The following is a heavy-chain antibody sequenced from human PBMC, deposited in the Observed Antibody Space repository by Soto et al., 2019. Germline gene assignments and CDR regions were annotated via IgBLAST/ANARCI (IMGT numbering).Heavy chain of an antibody. V-gene: IGHV4-59*01. J-gene: IGHJ4*02. Sequence: QVQLQESGPGLVKPSETLSLTCTVSGGSISSYYWSWIRQPPGKGLEWIGYIYYSGSTNYNPSLKSRVTISVDTSKNQFSLKLSSVTAADTAVYYCARDSGAGTDYWGQGTLVTVSS. CDR3: ARDSGAGTDY. CDR2: IYYSGST. CDR1: GGSISSYY. D-gene: IGHD6-19*01.